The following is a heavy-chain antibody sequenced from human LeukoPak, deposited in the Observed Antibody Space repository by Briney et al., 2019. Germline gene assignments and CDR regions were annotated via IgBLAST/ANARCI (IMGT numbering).Heavy chain of an antibody. Sequence: GGSLRLSCAASGFTFSSYSMNWVRQAPGKGLEWVSSISSSSYIYYADSVKGRFTISRDNSKNTLYLQMNSLRAEDTAVYYCAKDSGEQQLIVFDYWGQGTLVTVSS. V-gene: IGHV3-21*01. J-gene: IGHJ4*02. D-gene: IGHD6-13*01. CDR3: AKDSGEQQLIVFDY. CDR2: ISSSSYI. CDR1: GFTFSSYS.